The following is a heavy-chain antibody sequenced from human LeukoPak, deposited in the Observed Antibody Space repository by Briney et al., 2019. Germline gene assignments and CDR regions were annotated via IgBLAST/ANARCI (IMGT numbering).Heavy chain of an antibody. D-gene: IGHD3-10*01. CDR3: ARSIGESIQGAWFDP. CDR1: GGSFSGYY. J-gene: IGHJ5*02. Sequence: SETLSLTCAVYGGSFSGYYWSWIRQPPGKGLEWIGEINHSGSTNYNPSLKSRVTISVDTSKNQFSLKLSSVTAADTAVYYCARSIGESIQGAWFDPWGQGTLVTVSS. V-gene: IGHV4-34*01. CDR2: INHSGST.